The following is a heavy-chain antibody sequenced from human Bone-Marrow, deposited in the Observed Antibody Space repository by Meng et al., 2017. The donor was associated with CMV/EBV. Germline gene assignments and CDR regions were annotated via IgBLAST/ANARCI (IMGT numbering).Heavy chain of an antibody. D-gene: IGHD3-3*01. V-gene: IGHV4-39*07. CDR2: IYYSGIT. J-gene: IGHJ4*02. CDR1: GGSINSGSFY. CDR3: ARYDFWTSPEGGYFDS. Sequence: SETLSLTCTVSGGSINSGSFYWGWIRQPPGKGLEWIGNIYYSGITYYNPSLKSRVSMSVDTSKNQLSLILEAVTAADTAVYYCARYDFWTSPEGGYFDSWGQATLVTVSS.